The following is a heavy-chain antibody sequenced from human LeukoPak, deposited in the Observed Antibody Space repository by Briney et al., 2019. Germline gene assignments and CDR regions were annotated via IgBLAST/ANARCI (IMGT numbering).Heavy chain of an antibody. CDR3: AKFEGALLGNYYMDV. V-gene: IGHV3-23*01. Sequence: TGGSLRLSCAASGFTFSSYAMHWVRQAPGKGLEWVSTISGGGDNTYFADSVKGRFTISRDNSKNTLFLQMVSLRAEDTAVYYCAKFEGALLGNYYMDVWGKGTTVTVSS. J-gene: IGHJ6*03. CDR1: GFTFSSYA. CDR2: ISGGGDNT.